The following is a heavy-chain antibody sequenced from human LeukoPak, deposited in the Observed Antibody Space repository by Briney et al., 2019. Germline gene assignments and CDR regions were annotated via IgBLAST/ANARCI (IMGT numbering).Heavy chain of an antibody. CDR2: INPNSGGT. CDR3: ARDDGYSSGWSLDFDH. D-gene: IGHD6-19*01. V-gene: IGHV1-2*02. J-gene: IGHJ4*02. Sequence: ASVMVSCKASGYSFTGYYIHWVRQAPGQGLEWMGWINPNSGGTRYAQKFQGRVTMTRDTSISTAYMELSRLTSYDTAIYYCARDDGYSSGWSLDFDHWGQGTRVTVSS. CDR1: GYSFTGYY.